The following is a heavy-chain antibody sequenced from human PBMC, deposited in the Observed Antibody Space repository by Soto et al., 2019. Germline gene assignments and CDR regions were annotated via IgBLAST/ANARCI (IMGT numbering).Heavy chain of an antibody. D-gene: IGHD3-22*01. Sequence: ASVKVSCKASGYTFTSYDINWVRQATGQGLEWIGWMNPNSGNTNYAQKFQERVTITRNISTSTAYMELSSLRSEDTAVYYCAADPDSSGYYSLDYWGQGTLVTVS. V-gene: IGHV1-8*01. CDR1: GYTFTSYD. J-gene: IGHJ4*02. CDR3: AADPDSSGYYSLDY. CDR2: MNPNSGNT.